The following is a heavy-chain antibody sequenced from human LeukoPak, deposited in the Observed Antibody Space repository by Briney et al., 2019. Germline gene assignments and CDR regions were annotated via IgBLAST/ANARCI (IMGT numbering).Heavy chain of an antibody. D-gene: IGHD3-22*01. CDR1: SGSISSGSYY. V-gene: IGHV4-61*02. J-gene: IGHJ3*02. CDR3: ARARYYDSSGYYLIHAFDI. Sequence: SETLSLTSTVASGSISSGSYYWSWIRQPAGRGLEWIGRIYTCGSTNYNPSLKSRVTISVDTSKNQFSLKLSSVTAADTAVYYCARARYYDSSGYYLIHAFDIWGQGTMVTVSS. CDR2: IYTCGST.